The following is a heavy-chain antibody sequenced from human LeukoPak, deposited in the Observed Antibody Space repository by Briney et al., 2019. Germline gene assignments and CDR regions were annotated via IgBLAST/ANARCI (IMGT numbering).Heavy chain of an antibody. CDR1: GGSISSFY. Sequence: PSETLSLTCTVSGGSISSFYWTWIRQPAGKGLEWIGRIYSSGSTNYNPSLKRRVTMSVDTSKNQFSLKLSSVTAADTAVYYCARETTVTRFDYWGQGTLITVSS. CDR2: IYSSGST. D-gene: IGHD4-17*01. J-gene: IGHJ4*02. V-gene: IGHV4-4*07. CDR3: ARETTVTRFDY.